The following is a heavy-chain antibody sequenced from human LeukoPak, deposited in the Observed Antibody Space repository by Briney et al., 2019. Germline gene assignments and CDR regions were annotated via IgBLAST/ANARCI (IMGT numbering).Heavy chain of an antibody. V-gene: IGHV3-23*01. CDR2: VTGSGGGT. CDR3: ARADRDGNKRFLD. CDR1: GFTFNNYA. D-gene: IGHD5-24*01. Sequence: GGSLRLSCAASGFTFNNYAMSWVRQAPGKGLEWVSTVTGSGGGTYYADSVKGRFTISRDNSKNTLYLQMNSLRAEDTAIYYCARADRDGNKRFLDWGQGTLVTVSS. J-gene: IGHJ4*02.